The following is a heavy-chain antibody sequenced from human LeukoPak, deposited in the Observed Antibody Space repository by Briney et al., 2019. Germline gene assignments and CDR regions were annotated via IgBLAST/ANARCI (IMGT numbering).Heavy chain of an antibody. CDR3: ARGVGYILVYYYMDV. Sequence: PSETLSLTCAVYGGSFSGYYWSWIRQPPGKGLEWIGEINHSGSTNYNPSLKSRVTISVDTSKNQFSLKLSSVTAADTAVYYCARGVGYILVYYYMDVWGKGTTVTVSS. D-gene: IGHD3-9*01. CDR2: INHSGST. V-gene: IGHV4-34*01. J-gene: IGHJ6*03. CDR1: GGSFSGYY.